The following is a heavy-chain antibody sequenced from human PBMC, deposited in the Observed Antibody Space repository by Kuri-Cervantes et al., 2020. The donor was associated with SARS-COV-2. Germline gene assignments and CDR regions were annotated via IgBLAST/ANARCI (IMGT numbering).Heavy chain of an antibody. CDR1: GGSISSSSYY. D-gene: IGHD6-6*01. CDR2: INHSGST. V-gene: IGHV4-39*01. J-gene: IGHJ5*02. CDR3: ASTQRIAAPRGPDWFDP. Sequence: GSLRLSCTVSGGSISSSSYYWGWIRQPPGKGLEWIGEINHSGSTNYNPSLKSRVTISVDTSKNQFSLKLSSVTAADTAVYYCASTQRIAAPRGPDWFDPWGQGTLVTVSS.